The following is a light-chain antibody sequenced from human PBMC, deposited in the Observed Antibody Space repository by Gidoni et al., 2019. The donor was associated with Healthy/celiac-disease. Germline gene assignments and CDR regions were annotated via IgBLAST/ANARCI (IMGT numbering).Light chain of an antibody. CDR1: QIISSY. CDR3: QQSYSTPRT. J-gene: IGKJ1*01. Sequence: IQMTPSPSSLSASVGDRVTITCRASQIISSYLNWYQQKPGKAPKLLIYAASSLQSGVPSRCSGSGSGTDFTLTISSLQPEDFATYYCQQSYSTPRTFGQGTKVEIK. V-gene: IGKV1-39*01. CDR2: AAS.